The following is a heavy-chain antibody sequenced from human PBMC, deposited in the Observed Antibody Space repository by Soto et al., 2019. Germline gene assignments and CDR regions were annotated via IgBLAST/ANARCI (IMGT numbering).Heavy chain of an antibody. V-gene: IGHV5-10-1*01. CDR1: GYSFTSYW. J-gene: IGHJ5*02. D-gene: IGHD2-15*01. Sequence: PGESLKISCKGSGYSFTSYWISWVRQMPGKGLEWMGRIDPSDSYTNYSPSFQGHVTISADKSISTAYLQWSSLKASGTAMYYCARLSLGYCSGGSCYSPGWFDPWGQGTLVTVSS. CDR2: IDPSDSYT. CDR3: ARLSLGYCSGGSCYSPGWFDP.